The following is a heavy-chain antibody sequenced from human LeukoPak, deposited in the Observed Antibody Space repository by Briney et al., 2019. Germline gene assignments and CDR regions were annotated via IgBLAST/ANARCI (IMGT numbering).Heavy chain of an antibody. Sequence: PGRSLRLSCAASGFTFSSYGMHWVRQAPGKGLEWVAVIWYDGSNKYYADSVKGRFTISRDNSKNTLYLQMNSLRAEDTAVYYCAKEGSESYYFDYWGQGTLVTVSS. CDR3: AKEGSESYYFDY. J-gene: IGHJ4*02. D-gene: IGHD1-26*01. CDR1: GFTFSSYG. CDR2: IWYDGSNK. V-gene: IGHV3-33*06.